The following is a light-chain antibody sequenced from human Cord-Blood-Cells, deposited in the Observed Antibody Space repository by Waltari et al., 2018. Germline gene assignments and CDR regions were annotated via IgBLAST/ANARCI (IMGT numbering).Light chain of an antibody. Sequence: ISCTRSSGSIASNYVQWYQQRPGSSPTTVIYEDNQRPSGVPDRFSGSIDSSSNSASLTISGLKTEDEADYYCQSYDSSNWVFGGGTKLTVL. CDR1: SGSIASNY. V-gene: IGLV6-57*01. CDR2: EDN. CDR3: QSYDSSNWV. J-gene: IGLJ3*02.